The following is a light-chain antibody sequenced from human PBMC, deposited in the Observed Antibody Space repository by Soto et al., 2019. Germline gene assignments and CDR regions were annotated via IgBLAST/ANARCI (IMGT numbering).Light chain of an antibody. CDR3: QQSYSTLMYT. J-gene: IGKJ2*01. V-gene: IGKV1-39*01. CDR1: QSISSY. CDR2: AAS. Sequence: DIQMTESPSSLCASVGDRVTITCRASQSISSYLNWYQQKPGKAPKLLIYAASSLQSGVPSRFSGSGSGTDFTLTISSLQPEDFATYYCQQSYSTLMYTFGQGTKLEIK.